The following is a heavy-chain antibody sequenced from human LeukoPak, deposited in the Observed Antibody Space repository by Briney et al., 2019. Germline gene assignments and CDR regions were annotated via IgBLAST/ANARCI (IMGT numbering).Heavy chain of an antibody. Sequence: SETLSLTCTVSGGSISSHYWSWIRQSPGKGLECIGSIRYSGGTYYNPSLKSRVTISVDTSRNQLSLNLSSVTAAGTAVYYCARGSAVSTKLGFDPWGQGALATVS. D-gene: IGHD5/OR15-5a*01. CDR1: GGSISSHY. CDR3: ARGSAVSTKLGFDP. J-gene: IGHJ5*02. V-gene: IGHV4-59*11. CDR2: IRYSGGT.